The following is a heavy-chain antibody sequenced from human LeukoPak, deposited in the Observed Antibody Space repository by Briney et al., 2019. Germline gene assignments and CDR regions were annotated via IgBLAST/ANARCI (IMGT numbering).Heavy chain of an antibody. Sequence: GGSLRLSCTASGFTFDDYAMHWVRQAPGKGLEWVSGISWNSGSIGYADSVKGRFTISRDNAKNSLYLQMNSLRAEDTALYYCATIDYSYDVSDYWGQGTLVTVSS. CDR3: ATIDYSYDVSDY. V-gene: IGHV3-9*01. CDR1: GFTFDDYA. CDR2: ISWNSGSI. D-gene: IGHD5-18*01. J-gene: IGHJ4*02.